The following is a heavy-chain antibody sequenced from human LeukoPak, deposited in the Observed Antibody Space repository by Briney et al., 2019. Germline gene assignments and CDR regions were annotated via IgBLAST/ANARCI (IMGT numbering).Heavy chain of an antibody. J-gene: IGHJ3*02. CDR1: GVSISSGGYY. CDR2: IYNSGTT. D-gene: IGHD1-14*01. CDR3: ARAGDRLFAYDI. V-gene: IGHV4-31*03. Sequence: SETLSLTCTVSGVSISSGGYYWSWIRQHPGKGLEWIGYIYNSGTTYNNPSLRSRLTISADTSNNQFSLKLSSVTAADTAVYYCARAGDRLFAYDIWGPGTMVTVSS.